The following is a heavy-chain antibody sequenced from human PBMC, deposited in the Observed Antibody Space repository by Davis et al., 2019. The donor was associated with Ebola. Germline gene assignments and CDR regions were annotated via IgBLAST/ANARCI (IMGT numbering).Heavy chain of an antibody. Sequence: GESLKISCAASGFTFSSYGMHWVRQAPGKGLEWVAVIWYDGSNKYYADSVKGRFTISRGNSKNTLYLQMNSLRAEDTAVYYCAKDLASWYSSSWYGRYGMDVWGQGTTVTVSS. CDR1: GFTFSSYG. V-gene: IGHV3-30*02. CDR2: IWYDGSNK. J-gene: IGHJ6*02. CDR3: AKDLASWYSSSWYGRYGMDV. D-gene: IGHD6-13*01.